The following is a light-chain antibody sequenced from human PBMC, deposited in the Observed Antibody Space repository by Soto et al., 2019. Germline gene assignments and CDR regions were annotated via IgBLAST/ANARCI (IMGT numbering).Light chain of an antibody. CDR3: RSYTGSRTDVV. Sequence: QSALTQPASVSGSPGQSITISCTGTSSDVGDYNYVSWYQQHPGKAPKLMIYDVSNRPSGVSNRFSGSKSGNTASLTISGLQAEDEADYYCRSYTGSRTDVVFGGGTKLTVL. CDR2: DVS. CDR1: SSDVGDYNY. V-gene: IGLV2-14*01. J-gene: IGLJ2*01.